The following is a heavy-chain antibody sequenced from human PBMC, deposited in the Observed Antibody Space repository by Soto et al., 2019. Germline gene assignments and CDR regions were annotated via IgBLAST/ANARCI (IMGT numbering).Heavy chain of an antibody. J-gene: IGHJ4*02. V-gene: IGHV1-3*04. Sequence: ASVKVSCKASGYSFTSFPIHWLRQAPGQRLEWLGWINTGTGNPRYSKKFEGRVIITRNTSADTAYIELSSLGSEDTAVYYCARGSKGGGRLFCFWGQGSLVTVSS. CDR3: ARGSKGGGRLFCF. D-gene: IGHD3-9*01. CDR1: GYSFTSFP. CDR2: INTGTGNP.